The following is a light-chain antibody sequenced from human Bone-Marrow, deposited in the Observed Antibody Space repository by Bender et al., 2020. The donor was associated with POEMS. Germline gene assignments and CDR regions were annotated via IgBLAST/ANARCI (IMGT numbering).Light chain of an antibody. CDR1: SSDVGSYNL. J-gene: IGLJ3*02. CDR3: CSFAGSSTFVV. CDR2: EVS. Sequence: QSALTQPASVSGSPGQSITISCTGTSSDVGSYNLVSWYQQHPGKAPKLIIYEVSKRPSGVSNRFSGSKSGNTASLTISGLQAEDEADYCCCSFAGSSTFVVFGGGTKLTVL. V-gene: IGLV2-23*02.